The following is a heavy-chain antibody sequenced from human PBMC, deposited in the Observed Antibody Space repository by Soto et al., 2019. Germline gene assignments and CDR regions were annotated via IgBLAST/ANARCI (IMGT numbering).Heavy chain of an antibody. Sequence: GGSLRLSCAASGFTFNLYAMMWVRQAPGKGLEWVSVIGGIDGNTYYAESVKGRFTISRDNSKNTLYLQMNSLRAEDTAVYYCARGINFGGNSRAFDSWGQGTLVTVSS. J-gene: IGHJ4*02. CDR3: ARGINFGGNSRAFDS. CDR1: GFTFNLYA. D-gene: IGHD2-21*02. CDR2: IGGIDGNT. V-gene: IGHV3-23*01.